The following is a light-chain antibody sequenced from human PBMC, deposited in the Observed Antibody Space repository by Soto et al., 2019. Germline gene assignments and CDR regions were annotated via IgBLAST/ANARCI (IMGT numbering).Light chain of an antibody. Sequence: EIVLTQSPATLSVSPGGGATLSCRASQSVSSHLAWYQQKPGQGPRLLIYDASTRATGIPARFSGSGSGTEFTLTIRSLQSADSALYYCQHYHVWPLTFGQRTKVEIK. J-gene: IGKJ1*01. CDR2: DAS. CDR3: QHYHVWPLT. V-gene: IGKV3-15*01. CDR1: QSVSSH.